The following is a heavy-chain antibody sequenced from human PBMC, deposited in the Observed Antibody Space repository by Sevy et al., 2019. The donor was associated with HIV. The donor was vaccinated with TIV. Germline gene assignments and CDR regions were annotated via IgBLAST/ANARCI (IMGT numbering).Heavy chain of an antibody. J-gene: IGHJ6*03. D-gene: IGHD3-22*01. CDR1: GGSVSRGNYY. CDR3: ARTYDSSGYYYYYMDV. CDR2: IYSSGST. Sequence: SETLSLTCTVSGGSVSRGNYYWSWIRQPPGNGLEWIGHIYSSGSTKYNPSLKSRVTISVDTSKNRFSLNLSSVTAADTAVYYCARTYDSSGYYYYYMDVWGKGSTVTVSS. V-gene: IGHV4-61*01.